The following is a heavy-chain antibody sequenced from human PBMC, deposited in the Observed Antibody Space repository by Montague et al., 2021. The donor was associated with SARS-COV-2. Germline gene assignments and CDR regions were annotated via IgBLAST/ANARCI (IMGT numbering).Heavy chain of an antibody. CDR2: IYYSGST. V-gene: IGHV4-39*01. D-gene: IGHD3-10*01. CDR3: ARENGSGSYLVY. Sequence: SETLSLTCTVSGGSISSSSYYWGWIRQPPGKGLEWIGSIYYSGSTYYNPSLKSRVTISVDTSKNQFSLKLSSVTAADTAVYYCARENGSGSYLVYWGQGTLVTVSS. CDR1: GGSISSSSYY. J-gene: IGHJ4*02.